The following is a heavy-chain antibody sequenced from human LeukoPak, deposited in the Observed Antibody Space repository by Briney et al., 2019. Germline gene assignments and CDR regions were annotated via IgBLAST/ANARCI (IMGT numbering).Heavy chain of an antibody. J-gene: IGHJ4*02. CDR1: GGSFSGYY. D-gene: IGHD3-16*02. V-gene: IGHV4-34*01. Sequence: PSETLSLTCAVYGGSFSGYYWGWIRQPPGKGLEWIGEINHSGSTNYNPSLKSRVTISVDTSKNQFSLKLSSVNAADTAVYYCARSNIMITFGGVIVEDYFDYWGQGTLVTVSS. CDR3: ARSNIMITFGGVIVEDYFDY. CDR2: INHSGST.